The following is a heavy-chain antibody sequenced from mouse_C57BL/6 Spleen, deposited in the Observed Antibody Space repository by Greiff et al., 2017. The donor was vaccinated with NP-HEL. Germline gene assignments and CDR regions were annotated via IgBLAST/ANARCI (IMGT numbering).Heavy chain of an antibody. CDR1: GYTFTSYW. CDR3: AREAQVLDY. CDR2: INPSSGYT. Sequence: QVQLQQSGAELAKPGASVKLSCKASGYTFTSYWMHWVKQRPGQGLEWIGYINPSSGYTKYNQKFKDKATLTADESSSTAYMQLSSLTYEDSAVYYCAREAQVLDYWGQGTSVTVSS. V-gene: IGHV1-7*01. D-gene: IGHD3-2*02. J-gene: IGHJ4*01.